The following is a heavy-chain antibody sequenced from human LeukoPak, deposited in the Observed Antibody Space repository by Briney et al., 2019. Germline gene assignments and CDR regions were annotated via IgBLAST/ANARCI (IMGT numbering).Heavy chain of an antibody. CDR1: GYSFTTYW. J-gene: IGHJ4*02. V-gene: IGHV5-51*01. D-gene: IGHD5-24*01. CDR2: IHPDDSDT. CDR3: ARHAEMSTSFDY. Sequence: GESLKISCQGSGYSFTTYWIGWVRQMPGKGLEWMGIIHPDDSDTRYSPSFQGQVTISVDKSISTAYLQWSSLKASDTATYYCARHAEMSTSFDYWGQGTLVTVSS.